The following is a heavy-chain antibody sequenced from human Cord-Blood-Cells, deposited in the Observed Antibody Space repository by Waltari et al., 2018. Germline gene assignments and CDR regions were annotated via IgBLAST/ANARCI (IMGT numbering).Heavy chain of an antibody. CDR3: AREVKGPSRTVYWYFDL. V-gene: IGHV6-1*01. Sequence: QVQLQQSGPGLVKPSQTLSLTCAISGASVSSNSAAWNWIRQSPSRGLEWLGRTCYRSKWYNDYAVSVKSRITINPDTSKNQFSLQLNSVTPEDTAVYYCAREVKGPSRTVYWYFDLWGRGTLVTVSS. CDR2: TCYRSKWYN. J-gene: IGHJ2*01. CDR1: GASVSSNSAA. D-gene: IGHD2-21*01.